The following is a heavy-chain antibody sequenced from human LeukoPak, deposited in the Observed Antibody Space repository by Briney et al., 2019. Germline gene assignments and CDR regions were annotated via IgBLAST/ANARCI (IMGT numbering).Heavy chain of an antibody. CDR2: IYYSGST. V-gene: IGHV4-39*07. CDR3: ARDLAAAGIFDY. D-gene: IGHD6-13*01. J-gene: IGHJ4*02. CDR1: GGSISSSSYY. Sequence: SETLSLTYTVSGGSISSSSYYWGWIRQPPGKGLEWIGSIYYSGSTYYNPSLKSRVTISVDTSKNQFSLKLSSVTAADTAVYYCARDLAAAGIFDYWGQGTLVTVSS.